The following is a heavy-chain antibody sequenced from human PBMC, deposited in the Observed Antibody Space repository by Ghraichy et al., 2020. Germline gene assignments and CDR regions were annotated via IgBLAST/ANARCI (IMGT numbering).Heavy chain of an antibody. D-gene: IGHD2-15*01. Sequence: GSLRLSCAASGFTFSSYAMSWVRQAPGKGLEWVSAISGSGGSTYYADSVKGRFTISRDNSKNTLYLQMNSLRAEDTAVYYCAKDHRYCSGGSCSPDAFDIWGQGTMVTVSS. J-gene: IGHJ3*02. V-gene: IGHV3-23*01. CDR3: AKDHRYCSGGSCSPDAFDI. CDR2: ISGSGGST. CDR1: GFTFSSYA.